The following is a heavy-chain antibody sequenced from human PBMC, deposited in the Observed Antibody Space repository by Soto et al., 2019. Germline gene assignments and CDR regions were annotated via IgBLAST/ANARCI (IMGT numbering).Heavy chain of an antibody. CDR3: ARGKYCSSTSSYLGCWFDP. V-gene: IGHV1-18*01. Sequence: ASVKVAGEASGCTFTSCGISWVRQAPGQGLEWMGWISAYNGNTNYAQKLQGRVTMTTDTSTSTAYMELRSLRSDDTAVYYCARGKYCSSTSSYLGCWFDPWGQGTLVTVSS. D-gene: IGHD2-2*01. CDR1: GCTFTSCG. J-gene: IGHJ5*02. CDR2: ISAYNGNT.